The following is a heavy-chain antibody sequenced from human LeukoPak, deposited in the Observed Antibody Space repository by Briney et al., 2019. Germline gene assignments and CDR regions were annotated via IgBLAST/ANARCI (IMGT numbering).Heavy chain of an antibody. CDR2: IYTSGST. CDR3: ARGGGPSIAARVNYYYYMDV. Sequence: SETLSLTCTVSGGSISSGSYYWSWIRQPAGKGLEWIGRIYTSGSTNYNPSLKSRVTISVDTSKNQFSLKLSSVTAADTAVYYCARGGGPSIAARVNYYYYMDVWGKGTAVTVSS. D-gene: IGHD6-6*01. CDR1: GGSISSGSYY. V-gene: IGHV4-61*02. J-gene: IGHJ6*03.